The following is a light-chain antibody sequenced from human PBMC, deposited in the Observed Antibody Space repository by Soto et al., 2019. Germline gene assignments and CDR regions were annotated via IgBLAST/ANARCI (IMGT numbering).Light chain of an antibody. CDR1: SIDVGGYNY. CDR2: DVS. Sequence: SALTQPASVSGSPGQSITISCTGTSIDVGGYNYVSWYQQHPGKAPKLMIYDVSNRPSGVSNRFSGSKSGNTASLTISGLQAEDEADYYCSSYTSSSTYVVFGGGTQLTVL. V-gene: IGLV2-14*01. CDR3: SSYTSSSTYVV. J-gene: IGLJ2*01.